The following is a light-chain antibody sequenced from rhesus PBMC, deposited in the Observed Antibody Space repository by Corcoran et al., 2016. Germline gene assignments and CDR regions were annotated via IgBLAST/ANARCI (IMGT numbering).Light chain of an antibody. CDR1: QSVGTY. J-gene: IGKJ1*01. V-gene: IGKV3-40*01. CDR2: STN. Sequence: EIVMTQSPATLSLSPGETATLSCRASQSVGTYLAWYQQKPGQAPKLLVHSTNFRATGIPDRFSGNGSRTDFTLPISNLEPGNVGIYHCQQYKDLLWAFGQGAKVEIK. CDR3: QQYKDLLWA.